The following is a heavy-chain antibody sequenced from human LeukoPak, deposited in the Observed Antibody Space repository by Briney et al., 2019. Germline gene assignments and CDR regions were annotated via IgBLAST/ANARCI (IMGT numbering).Heavy chain of an antibody. J-gene: IGHJ3*02. CDR1: GFTFSSYS. CDR3: ASSRGYSDAFDI. Sequence: GGSLRLSCAASGFTFSSYSMNWVRQAPGKGLEWVSSISSSSSYIYYADSVKGRFTISRDNAKNSLYLQMNSLRAEDTAVYYCASSRGYSDAFDIWGQGTMVTVSS. V-gene: IGHV3-21*01. D-gene: IGHD2-2*03. CDR2: ISSSSSYI.